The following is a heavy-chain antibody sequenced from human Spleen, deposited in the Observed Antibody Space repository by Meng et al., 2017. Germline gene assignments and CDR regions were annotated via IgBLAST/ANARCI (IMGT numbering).Heavy chain of an antibody. CDR3: ARGNTKMPHDFDS. V-gene: IGHV4-34*01. CDR2: TNHSGPT. D-gene: IGHD2-8*01. Sequence: ALLVKWAAGLFHTWTALCRSCVVCGGSFSDFYWSWMRQPTGKGMVCIGETNHSGPTHYNPALKSGATISVDTSQKIWSLKLSSMTVYDSAVYYCARGNTKMPHDFDSWGQGTLVTVSS. CDR1: GGSFSDFY. J-gene: IGHJ4*02.